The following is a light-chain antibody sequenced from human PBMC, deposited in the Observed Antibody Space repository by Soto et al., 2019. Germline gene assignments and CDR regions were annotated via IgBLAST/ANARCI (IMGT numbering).Light chain of an antibody. Sequence: EIVLTQSPGTLSLSPGERATLSCRASQSVSSIYLAWYQQKPGQAPRLLIYGASSRATGIPDRFSGSGSGTDFTLTLSRLEPEDFAVYYCQQYGSSRWTFGQGTKVDI. CDR1: QSVSSIY. J-gene: IGKJ1*01. CDR3: QQYGSSRWT. V-gene: IGKV3-20*01. CDR2: GAS.